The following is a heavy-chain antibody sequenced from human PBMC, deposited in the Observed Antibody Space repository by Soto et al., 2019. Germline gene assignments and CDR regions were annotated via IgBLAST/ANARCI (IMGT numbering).Heavy chain of an antibody. CDR1: GGSFSGYY. Sequence: QVQLQQWGAGLLKPSETLSLTCAVYGGSFSGYYWSWIRQPPGKGLEWIGEINHSGSTNYNPSLKRRVTRSVDTSKNEFSLKLSSVTAADTAVYYCARVTGRYDYGMDVWGQGPTVTVSS. V-gene: IGHV4-34*01. CDR2: INHSGST. CDR3: ARVTGRYDYGMDV. J-gene: IGHJ6*02.